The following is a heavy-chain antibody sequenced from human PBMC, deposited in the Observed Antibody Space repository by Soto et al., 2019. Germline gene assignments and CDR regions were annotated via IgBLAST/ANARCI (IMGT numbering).Heavy chain of an antibody. J-gene: IGHJ3*02. CDR3: ARAGYCSSTSCSDAFEI. D-gene: IGHD2-2*01. Sequence: ASVKVSCKASGYTFTNYAMHWVRQAPGQRLEWMGWINAGNGNTKYSQKFQGRVTITRDTSARTAYVELTSLRSDDTAVYYCARAGYCSSTSCSDAFEIRGQGTVVTVSS. CDR1: GYTFTNYA. CDR2: INAGNGNT. V-gene: IGHV1-3*01.